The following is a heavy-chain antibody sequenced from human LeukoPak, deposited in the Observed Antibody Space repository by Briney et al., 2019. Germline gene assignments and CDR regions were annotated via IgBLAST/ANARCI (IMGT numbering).Heavy chain of an antibody. CDR1: GFTFSSYY. D-gene: IGHD6-13*01. J-gene: IGHJ4*02. CDR2: VHNDGDTK. CDR3: AKDAAQQLVTDY. V-gene: IGHV3-30*02. Sequence: GGSLRLSCAASGFTFSSYYMHWVRQAPGKCLEWVAVVHNDGDTKYFGDSVKGRFTISRDNSKNTLYLQMNSLRAEDTAVYYCAKDAAQQLVTDYWGQGTLVTVSS.